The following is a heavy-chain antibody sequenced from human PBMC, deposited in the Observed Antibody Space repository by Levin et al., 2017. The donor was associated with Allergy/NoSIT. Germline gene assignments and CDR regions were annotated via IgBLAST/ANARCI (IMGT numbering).Heavy chain of an antibody. CDR1: GFTVSSNY. CDR3: ARGLRDSSGYYYSFDY. V-gene: IGHV3-53*01. D-gene: IGHD3-22*01. CDR2: IYSGGTT. J-gene: IGHJ4*02. Sequence: GGSLRLSCAASGFTVSSNYMSWVRQAPGKGLEWVSVIYSGGTTYYADSVKGRFTISRGNSKNTLYLQMNSLRAEDTAVYYCARGLRDSSGYYYSFDYWGQGTLVTVSS.